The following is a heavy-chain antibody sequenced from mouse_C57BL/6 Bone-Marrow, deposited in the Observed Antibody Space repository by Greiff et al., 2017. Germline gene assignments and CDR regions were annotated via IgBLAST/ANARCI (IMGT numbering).Heavy chain of an antibody. CDR2: INPGSGGT. D-gene: IGHD1-1*01. Sequence: VQLQQSGAELVRPGTSVKVSCKASGYAFTNYLIEWVKQRPGQGLEWIGVINPGSGGTNYNEKFKVKATLTADKSSSTAYMQLSSLTSEDSAVYFCARSATVVAPFAYWGQGTLVTVSA. V-gene: IGHV1-54*01. J-gene: IGHJ3*01. CDR1: GYAFTNYL. CDR3: ARSATVVAPFAY.